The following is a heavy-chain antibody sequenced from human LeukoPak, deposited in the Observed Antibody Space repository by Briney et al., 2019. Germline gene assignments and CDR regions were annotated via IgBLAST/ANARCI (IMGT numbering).Heavy chain of an antibody. CDR2: INPSGGST. Sequence: RASVKVSCKASGYNFTSYYMHWVRQAPGQGLEWMGVINPSGGSTSYAQKFQGRVTMTRDTSTTTVYMELSSLGSEDTAVYYCAREGDTVMARRYFDYWGQGTLVTVSS. CDR1: GYNFTSYY. J-gene: IGHJ4*02. V-gene: IGHV1-46*01. D-gene: IGHD5-18*01. CDR3: AREGDTVMARRYFDY.